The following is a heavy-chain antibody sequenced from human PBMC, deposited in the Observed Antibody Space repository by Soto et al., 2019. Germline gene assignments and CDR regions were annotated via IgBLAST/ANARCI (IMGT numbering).Heavy chain of an antibody. J-gene: IGHJ4*02. Sequence: GGSLRLSCAASGFTFSSYAMSWVRQAPGKGLEWVSAISGSGGSTYYADSVKGRFTISRDNSKNTLYLQMNSLRAEDTAVYYCAKVGESPDYYRAPYFDYWGQGTLVTVSS. D-gene: IGHD1-26*01. CDR1: GFTFSSYA. V-gene: IGHV3-23*01. CDR2: ISGSGGST. CDR3: AKVGESPDYYRAPYFDY.